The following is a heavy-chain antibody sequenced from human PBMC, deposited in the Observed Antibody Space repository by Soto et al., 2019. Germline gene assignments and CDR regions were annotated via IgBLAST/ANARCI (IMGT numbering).Heavy chain of an antibody. D-gene: IGHD3-9*01. Sequence: GGSLRLSCAASGFTFSSYAMSWVRQAPGKGLEWVSAISGSGGSTYYADSVKGRFTISRDNAKNSLYLQMNSLRAEDTAVYYCERNTYYDILTGYSDYWGQGTLVTVSS. CDR1: GFTFSSYA. V-gene: IGHV3-23*01. CDR2: ISGSGGST. J-gene: IGHJ4*02. CDR3: ERNTYYDILTGYSDY.